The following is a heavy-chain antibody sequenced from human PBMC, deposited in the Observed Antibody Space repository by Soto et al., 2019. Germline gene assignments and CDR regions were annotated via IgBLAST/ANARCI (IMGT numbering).Heavy chain of an antibody. CDR2: ISWNSGSI. CDR3: AKAVPPFVVVTASDY. J-gene: IGHJ4*02. D-gene: IGHD2-21*02. V-gene: IGHV3-9*01. CDR1: GFTFDDYA. Sequence: EVQLVESGGGLVQPGRSLRLSCAASGFTFDDYAMHWVRQAPGKGLEWVSGISWNSGSIGYADSVKGRFTISRDNAKNSLYLQINSLRAEDTAVYYCAKAVPPFVVVTASDYWGQGTLVTVSS.